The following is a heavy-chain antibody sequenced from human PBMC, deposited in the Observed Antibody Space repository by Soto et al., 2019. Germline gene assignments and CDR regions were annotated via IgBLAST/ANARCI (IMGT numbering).Heavy chain of an antibody. V-gene: IGHV1-69*02. CDR1: GATLNNYI. Sequence: QVNLVQSGAEVRKPGSSVKVSCKTSGATLNNYIIGWVRQAPGQGLEWMGRIIPILGIPNYSQRFQDRLMITADRSTSTLYMELSSLRSDDTAIYFCARGGVVDYGDYNTWGQGTLVTVSS. J-gene: IGHJ5*02. D-gene: IGHD4-17*01. CDR3: ARGGVVDYGDYNT. CDR2: IIPILGIP.